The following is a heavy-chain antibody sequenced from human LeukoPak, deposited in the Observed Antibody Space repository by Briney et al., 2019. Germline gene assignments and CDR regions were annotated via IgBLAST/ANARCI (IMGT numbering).Heavy chain of an antibody. CDR3: ARHSNDHTDY. V-gene: IGHV5-51*01. D-gene: IGHD1-1*01. CDR2: IYPGDSDT. Sequence: GESLKISCKGSGYTFTSYWIGWVRQMPGQGLEWMGIIYPGDSDTRCSPSFQGQVTISADKSISAAYLQWSSLKASDTAMYYCARHSNDHTDYWGQGTLVTVSS. CDR1: GYTFTSYW. J-gene: IGHJ4*02.